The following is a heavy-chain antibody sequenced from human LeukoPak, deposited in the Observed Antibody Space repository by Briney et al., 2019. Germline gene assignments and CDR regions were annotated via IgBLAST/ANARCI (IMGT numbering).Heavy chain of an antibody. CDR2: IYPGDSDT. V-gene: IGHV5-51*01. CDR1: GYSFTSYW. Sequence: GESLKISCKGSGYSFTSYWIGWVRQMPGNGLEWMGIIYPGDSDTRYSPSFQGQVAISADKSISTAYLQWSSLKASDTAMYYCARRPRGQWLVQGYYFDYWGQGTLVTVSS. CDR3: ARRPRGQWLVQGYYFDY. J-gene: IGHJ4*02. D-gene: IGHD6-19*01.